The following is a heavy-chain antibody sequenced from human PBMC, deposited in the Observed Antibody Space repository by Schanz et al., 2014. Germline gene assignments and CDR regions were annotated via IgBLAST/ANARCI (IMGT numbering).Heavy chain of an antibody. CDR1: GRTFIVYHV. CDR3: VRERAGRTWPYYSYGMDV. J-gene: IGHJ6*02. D-gene: IGHD2-15*01. Sequence: QVQLVQSGSELKKPGASMKVSCKASGRTFIVYHVLHWVRQAPGQGLEWMGWIDTNTGNPTYAQGFTGRFVFSLDTSVTTAYLHIRSLKVEDTAMYYCVRERAGRTWPYYSYGMDVWGQGSTVIVSS. CDR2: IDTNTGNP. V-gene: IGHV7-4-1*01.